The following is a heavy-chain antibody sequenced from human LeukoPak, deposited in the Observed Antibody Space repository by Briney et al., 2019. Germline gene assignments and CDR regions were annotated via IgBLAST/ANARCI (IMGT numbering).Heavy chain of an antibody. Sequence: ASVKVSCKASGYTFSSYGFSWVRQAPGQGLEWMGWINAYNGNTNYAQNLQGRVTMTTDTSTSTAYMELRSLRSDDTAVYYCAGYSSSWYGKDYYYYYGMDVWGQGTTVTVSS. CDR3: AGYSSSWYGKDYYYYYGMDV. J-gene: IGHJ6*02. D-gene: IGHD6-13*01. CDR1: GYTFSSYG. CDR2: INAYNGNT. V-gene: IGHV1-18*01.